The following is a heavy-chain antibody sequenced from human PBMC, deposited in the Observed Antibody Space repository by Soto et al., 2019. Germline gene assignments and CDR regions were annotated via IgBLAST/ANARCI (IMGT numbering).Heavy chain of an antibody. J-gene: IGHJ4*02. CDR3: ARVESSGWYPHY. V-gene: IGHV4-59*01. D-gene: IGHD6-19*01. CDR2: IYYSGTT. Sequence: QVQLQESGPGLVKPSETLSLTCTVSGGSIAGYYWSWVRQPPGKGLEWIGYIYYSGTTNYNPSLTSRVTMSVDSSKNQFSLKLKSVTAADTAVYFCARVESSGWYPHYWGQGTLVTVSS. CDR1: GGSIAGYY.